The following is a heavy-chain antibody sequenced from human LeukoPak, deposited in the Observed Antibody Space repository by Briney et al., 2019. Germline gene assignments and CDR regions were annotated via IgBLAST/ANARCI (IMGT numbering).Heavy chain of an antibody. V-gene: IGHV4-4*02. CDR1: GDSISSSNW. J-gene: IGHJ4*02. CDR3: ARDCVASPWYYFDS. CDR2: IYQRGNI. Sequence: SGTLSLTCAVSGDSISSSNWWSWVRQPPGKGLEWLGEIYQRGNIDYNPSFKSRITISIDKSKNQFSLKLSSVTAADTAVYYCARDCVASPWYYFDSWGQGTLVTVSS. D-gene: IGHD3-3*02.